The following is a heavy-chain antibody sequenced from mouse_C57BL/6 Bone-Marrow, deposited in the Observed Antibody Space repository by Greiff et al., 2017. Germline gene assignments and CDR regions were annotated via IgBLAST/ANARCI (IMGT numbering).Heavy chain of an antibody. V-gene: IGHV5-17*01. CDR3: ARYLGDY. CDR2: ISSGSSTI. D-gene: IGHD3-3*01. CDR1: GFTFSDYG. Sequence: EVKLQESGGGLVKHGGSLKLSCAASGFTFSDYGMHWVRQAPEKGLEWVAYISSGSSTIYYADTVKGRFTISRDNAKNTLFLQMTSLRSEDTAMYYCARYLGDYWGQGTTLTVSS. J-gene: IGHJ2*01.